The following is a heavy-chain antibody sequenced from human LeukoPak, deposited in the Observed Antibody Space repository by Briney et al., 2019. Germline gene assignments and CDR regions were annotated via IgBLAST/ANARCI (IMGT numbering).Heavy chain of an antibody. Sequence: SETLSLTCTVSGGSISSYYWSWIRQPPGKGLEWIGYIYYRGSTNYNPSLKSRVTISVDTSKNQFSLKLSSVTAADTAVYYCAREVRSVDYGGNSGTGYFDLWGRGTLVTVSS. J-gene: IGHJ2*01. CDR3: AREVRSVDYGGNSGTGYFDL. CDR1: GGSISSYY. D-gene: IGHD4-23*01. V-gene: IGHV4-59*01. CDR2: IYYRGST.